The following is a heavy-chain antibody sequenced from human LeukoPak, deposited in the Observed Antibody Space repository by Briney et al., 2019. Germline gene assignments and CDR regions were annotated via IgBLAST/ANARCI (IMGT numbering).Heavy chain of an antibody. CDR3: ARDSPGWFDY. D-gene: IGHD3-9*01. J-gene: IGHJ4*02. CDR1: GGSISSSGYY. V-gene: IGHV4-39*07. CDR2: IHYSGST. Sequence: SETLSLTCTVSGGSISSSGYYWGWLRQPPGKGLEWIASIHYSGSTHYSPSLKSRVTISGDTSKSQFSLRLSSVTAADTAVYYCARDSPGWFDYWGQGTLVTVSS.